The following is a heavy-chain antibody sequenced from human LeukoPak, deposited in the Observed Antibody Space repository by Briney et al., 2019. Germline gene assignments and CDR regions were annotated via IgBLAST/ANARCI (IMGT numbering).Heavy chain of an antibody. CDR3: ARDPSPYGGNYYFDY. V-gene: IGHV1-46*01. CDR2: INPSGGST. J-gene: IGHJ4*02. D-gene: IGHD4-23*01. Sequence: GASVTVSCKASGYTFTIYYMHWVRQAPGQGLEWMGIINPSGGSTSYAQKFQGRVTMTRDTSTSTVYMELSSLRSEDTAVYYCARDPSPYGGNYYFDYWGQGTLVTVSS. CDR1: GYTFTIYY.